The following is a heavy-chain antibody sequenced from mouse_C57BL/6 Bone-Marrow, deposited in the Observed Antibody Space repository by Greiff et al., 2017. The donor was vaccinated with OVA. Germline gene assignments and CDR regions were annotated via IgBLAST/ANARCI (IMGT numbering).Heavy chain of an antibody. D-gene: IGHD2-1*01. J-gene: IGHJ3*01. CDR3: ARHGIYPFAY. V-gene: IGHV5-6*01. CDR1: GFTFSSYG. Sequence: EVKLVESGGDLVKPGGSLKLSCAASGFTFSSYGMSWVRQTPDKRLEWVATISSGGSYTYYPDSVKGRFTISRDNAKNTLYLQMSSLKSDDSAMYYCARHGIYPFAYWGQGTLVTVSA. CDR2: ISSGGSYT.